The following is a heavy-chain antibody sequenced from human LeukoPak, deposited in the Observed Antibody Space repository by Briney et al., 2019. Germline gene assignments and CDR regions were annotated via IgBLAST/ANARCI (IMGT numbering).Heavy chain of an antibody. CDR2: INPNSGAT. J-gene: IGHJ4*02. Sequence: ASVKVSCKASGYTFTGYYMHWVRQAPGQGLEWMGWINPNSGATKYAQKFQGRVTMTRDTSISTGYMELSRLRSDDTAAYYCARVDYGDYFPDYWGRGTLVTVSS. D-gene: IGHD4-17*01. CDR3: ARVDYGDYFPDY. V-gene: IGHV1-2*02. CDR1: GYTFTGYY.